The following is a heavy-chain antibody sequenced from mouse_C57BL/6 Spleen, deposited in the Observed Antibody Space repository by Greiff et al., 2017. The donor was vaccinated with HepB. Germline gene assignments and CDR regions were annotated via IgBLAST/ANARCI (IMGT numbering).Heavy chain of an antibody. J-gene: IGHJ1*03. CDR1: GYAFSSSW. V-gene: IGHV1-82*01. D-gene: IGHD3-3*01. CDR3: ARGGGRDWYFDV. CDR2: IYPGDGDT. Sequence: QVQLQQSGPELVKPGASVKISCKASGYAFSSSWMNWVKQRPGKGLEWIGRIYPGDGDTNYNGKFKGKATLNADKSSSTAYMQLSSLTSEDSAVYFCARGGGRDWYFDVWGTGTTVTVSS.